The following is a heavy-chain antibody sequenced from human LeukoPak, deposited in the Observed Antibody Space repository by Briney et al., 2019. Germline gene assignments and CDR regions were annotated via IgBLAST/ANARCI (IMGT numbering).Heavy chain of an antibody. CDR1: GFTFSCYC. D-gene: IGHD2-21*01. J-gene: IGHJ6*04. CDR3: AAEAYCAGLSCLADNSIDI. Sequence: GGSLRLSCAASGFTFSCYCLSWVRQAPGKGLEWVANIKGDGSETYYVDSVKGRFSVSRDNSNNSVYLHMNSLRGDDSALYRCAAEAYCAGLSCLADNSIDIWGKGTTVTVSS. V-gene: IGHV3-7*01. CDR2: IKGDGSET.